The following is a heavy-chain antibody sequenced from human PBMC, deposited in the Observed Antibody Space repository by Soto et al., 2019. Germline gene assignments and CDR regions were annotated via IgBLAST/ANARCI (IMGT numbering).Heavy chain of an antibody. CDR3: ARDQAIYSSGWYPPDHYYYYYGMDV. D-gene: IGHD6-19*01. CDR2: ISAYNGNT. V-gene: IGHV1-18*01. Sequence: ASVKVSCKASGYTFTSYGISWVRQAPGQGLEWMGWISAYNGNTNYAQKLQGRVTMTTDTSTSTAYMELRSLRSDDTAVYYCARDQAIYSSGWYPPDHYYYYYGMDVWGQ. CDR1: GYTFTSYG. J-gene: IGHJ6*02.